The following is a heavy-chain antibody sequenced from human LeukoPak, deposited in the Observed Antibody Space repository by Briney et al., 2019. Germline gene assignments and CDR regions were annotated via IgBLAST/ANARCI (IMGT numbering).Heavy chain of an antibody. V-gene: IGHV5-51*01. CDR2: IYPGDSDT. CDR3: ARHGPYGGNSDEAFDI. Sequence: GESLKISCKGSGYSFAHYWIGWVRQMPGKGLEWMGIIYPGDSDTRYSPSFQGQVTISADKSISTAYLQWNSLEASDTAMYYCARHGPYGGNSDEAFDIWGQGTMVTVSS. D-gene: IGHD4-23*01. J-gene: IGHJ3*02. CDR1: GYSFAHYW.